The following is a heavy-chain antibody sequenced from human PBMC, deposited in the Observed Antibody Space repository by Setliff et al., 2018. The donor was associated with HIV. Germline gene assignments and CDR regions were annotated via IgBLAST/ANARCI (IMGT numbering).Heavy chain of an antibody. Sequence: SETLSLTCTVSGDSISSGTYYWSWIRQPAGKGLEWIGRIYSSGSTYYNPSLKSRVTMSADTSKNQFSLKLSSVTAADTAVYYCASSPAWRSDSGLHTFDYWGQGTLVTVSS. CDR2: IYSSGST. V-gene: IGHV4-61*02. D-gene: IGHD2-15*01. CDR1: GDSISSGTYY. CDR3: ASSPAWRSDSGLHTFDY. J-gene: IGHJ4*02.